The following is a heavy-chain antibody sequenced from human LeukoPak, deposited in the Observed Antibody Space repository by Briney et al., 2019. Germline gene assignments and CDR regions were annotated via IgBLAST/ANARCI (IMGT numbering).Heavy chain of an antibody. J-gene: IGHJ4*02. CDR2: ISSSGSTI. CDR1: GFTFSDYY. CDR3: ARDAPQSKETYSSSSPEDY. D-gene: IGHD6-6*01. Sequence: KPGGSLRLSCAASGFTFSDYYMSWIRQAPGKGLEWVSYISSSGSTIYYADSVKGRFTISRDNAKNSLYLQMNSLRAEDTAVYYCARDAPQSKETYSSSSPEDYWGQGTLVTVSS. V-gene: IGHV3-11*01.